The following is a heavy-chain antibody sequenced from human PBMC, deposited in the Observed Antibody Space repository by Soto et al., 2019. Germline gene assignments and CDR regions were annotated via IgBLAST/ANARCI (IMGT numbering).Heavy chain of an antibody. J-gene: IGHJ6*02. D-gene: IGHD6-13*01. CDR2: VRSTAYGGTT. Sequence: GSLSLSFTTCGFTVGDYAMSWFRLAPGKGLEWVGIVRSTAYGGTTEYAASVRGRFTISRDNSKSIAYLQMNSLTSEDTAVYYCARYNYTSRYSYYGMDVWGHGTTVTVSS. CDR1: GFTVGDYA. V-gene: IGHV3-49*03. CDR3: ARYNYTSRYSYYGMDV.